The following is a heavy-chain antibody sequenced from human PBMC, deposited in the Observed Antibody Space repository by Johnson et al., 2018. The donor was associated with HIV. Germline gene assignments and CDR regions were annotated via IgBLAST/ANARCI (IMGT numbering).Heavy chain of an antibody. D-gene: IGHD3-9*01. CDR1: GFTFSDYY. V-gene: IGHV3-11*04. Sequence: QVVESGGGLVQPGGSLRLSCAASGFTFSDYYMTWIRQAPGKGLEWVSYISGGARTISYADSVKGRITIPRDNSTNTLYLQMNSLRAVDTAVYYCARVRYYDILTGYRKAYDAFDIWGQGTLVTVSS. CDR3: ARVRYYDILTGYRKAYDAFDI. CDR2: ISGGARTI. J-gene: IGHJ3*02.